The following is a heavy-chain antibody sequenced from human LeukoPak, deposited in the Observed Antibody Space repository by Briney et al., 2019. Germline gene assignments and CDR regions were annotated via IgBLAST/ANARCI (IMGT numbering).Heavy chain of an antibody. V-gene: IGHV3-30*18. CDR2: ISYDGSNK. CDR1: GFTFSGYG. CDR3: AKDPLCY. J-gene: IGHJ4*02. D-gene: IGHD2/OR15-2a*01. Sequence: PGRSLRLSCAASGFTFSGYGMHWVRQAPGKGLEWVAVISYDGSNKYYADSVEGRFTISRDNSKNTLYLQMNSLRAEDTAVYYCAKDPLCYWGQGTLVTVSS.